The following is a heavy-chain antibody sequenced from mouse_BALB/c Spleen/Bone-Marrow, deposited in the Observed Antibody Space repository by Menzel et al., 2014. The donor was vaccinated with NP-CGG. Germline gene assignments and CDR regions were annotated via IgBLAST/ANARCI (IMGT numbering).Heavy chain of an antibody. D-gene: IGHD2-4*01. CDR1: GFTFNSFG. CDR2: ISSGSSTI. V-gene: IGHV5-17*02. Sequence: EVQGVESGGRLVQPGGSRKLSCAASGFTFNSFGMHWVRQAPEKGLEWVAYISSGSSTIYYADTVKCRFTISRDNPKNTLFLQITSLRSEDTAMYYCARSGIYYDYHGKSYYAMDYWGQGTSVTVSS. J-gene: IGHJ4*01. CDR3: ARSGIYYDYHGKSYYAMDY.